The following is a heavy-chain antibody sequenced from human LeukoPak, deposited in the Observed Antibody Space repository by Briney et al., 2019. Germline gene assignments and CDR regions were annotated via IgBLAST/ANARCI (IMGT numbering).Heavy chain of an antibody. CDR1: GFTFGDYT. Sequence: GRSLRLSCTASGFTFGDYTMSWFRQAPGKGLEWVGFIRSKAYGGTTEYAASVKGRFTISRDDSKSIAYLQMNSLKTEDTAVYYCTREGDIVATAYYYYGMYVWGQGTTVTVSS. CDR2: IRSKAYGGTT. D-gene: IGHD5-12*01. CDR3: TREGDIVATAYYYYGMYV. V-gene: IGHV3-49*03. J-gene: IGHJ6*02.